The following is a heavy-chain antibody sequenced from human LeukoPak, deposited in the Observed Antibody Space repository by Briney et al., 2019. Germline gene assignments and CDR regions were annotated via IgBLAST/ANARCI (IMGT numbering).Heavy chain of an antibody. CDR3: ARDPSRSWWGYFDY. CDR1: GFTLSSHA. Sequence: QPGGSLRLSCAASGFTLSSHAMSWVRQAPGKGLEWISTFSESSGSAHYADSVKGRFTISRDISKNTLYLQMNSLRAEDTAVNYCARDPSRSWWGYFDYWGQGALVTVSS. J-gene: IGHJ4*02. CDR2: FSESSGSA. D-gene: IGHD6-13*01. V-gene: IGHV3-23*01.